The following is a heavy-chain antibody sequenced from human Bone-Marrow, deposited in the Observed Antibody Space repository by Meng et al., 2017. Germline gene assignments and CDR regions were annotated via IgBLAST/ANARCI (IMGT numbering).Heavy chain of an antibody. CDR1: GFTFSSYS. CDR2: ISSSSSYI. J-gene: IGHJ6*02. D-gene: IGHD6-13*01. CDR3: ARTITPAAGTHYYYYGMDV. Sequence: GGSLRLSCAASGFTFSSYSMNWVRQAPGKGLEWVSSISSSSSYIYYADSVKGRFTISRDNAKNSLYLQMNSLRAEDTAVYYCARTITPAAGTHYYYYGMDVWGQGTMVTVSS. V-gene: IGHV3-21*01.